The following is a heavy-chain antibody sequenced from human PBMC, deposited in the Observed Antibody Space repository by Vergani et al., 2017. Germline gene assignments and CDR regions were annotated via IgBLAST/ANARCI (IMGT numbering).Heavy chain of an antibody. V-gene: IGHV4-34*01. CDR2: INHSGST. CDR1: GGSFSGYY. D-gene: IGHD2-15*01. J-gene: IGHJ3*02. Sequence: QVQLQQWGAGPLKPSETLSLTCAVYGGSFSGYYWSWIRQPPGKGLEWIGEINHSGSTNYNPSLKSRVTISVDTSKNQFSLKLSSVTAADTAVYYCARFRGNIVVVVAATAHAFDIWGQGTMVTVSS. CDR3: ARFRGNIVVVVAATAHAFDI.